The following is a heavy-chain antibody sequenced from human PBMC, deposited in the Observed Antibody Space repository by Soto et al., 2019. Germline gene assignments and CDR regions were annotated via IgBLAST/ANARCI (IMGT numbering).Heavy chain of an antibody. J-gene: IGHJ6*02. D-gene: IGHD5-12*01. Sequence: SQTLSLTCAISGDSVSSNSAAWNWIRQSPSRGLEWLGRTYYRSKWYNDYAVSVKSRITINPDTSKNQFSLQLNSVTPEDTAVYYSARDRLHRSYYYYYGMDVWGQGTTVTVSS. CDR3: ARDRLHRSYYYYYGMDV. V-gene: IGHV6-1*01. CDR2: TYYRSKWYN. CDR1: GDSVSSNSAA.